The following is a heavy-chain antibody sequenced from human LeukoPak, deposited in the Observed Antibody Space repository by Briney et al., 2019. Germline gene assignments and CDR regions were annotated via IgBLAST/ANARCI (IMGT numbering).Heavy chain of an antibody. CDR3: ATVPYGLGRYYKETGVDY. CDR2: FDPEDGET. Sequence: ASVKVSCKVSGYTLTELSMHWVRQAPGKGLEWMGGFDPEDGETFYAQKFQGRVTMTEDTSTDTAYMELSSLRSEDTAVYYCATVPYGLGRYYKETGVDYWGQGTLVTVSS. CDR1: GYTLTELS. V-gene: IGHV1-24*01. J-gene: IGHJ4*02. D-gene: IGHD3-10*01.